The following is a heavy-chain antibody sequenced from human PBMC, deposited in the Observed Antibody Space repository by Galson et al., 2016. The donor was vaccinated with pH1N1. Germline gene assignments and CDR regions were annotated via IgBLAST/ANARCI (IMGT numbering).Heavy chain of an antibody. J-gene: IGHJ4*02. CDR1: GFTFNKYG. D-gene: IGHD6-13*01. CDR2: ISYDGSNK. V-gene: IGHV3-30*18. Sequence: SLRLSCAASGFTFNKYGMHWVRQAPGKGLEWVAVISYDGSNKYYADSVKGRFTISRDGSKNMLYLQMNSLRAEDTAVHYCAKVVRGSSWPSFDYWGQGTLVTVSS. CDR3: AKVVRGSSWPSFDY.